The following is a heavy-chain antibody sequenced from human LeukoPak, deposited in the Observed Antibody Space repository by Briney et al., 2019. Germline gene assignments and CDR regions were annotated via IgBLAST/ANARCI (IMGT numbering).Heavy chain of an antibody. CDR3: ARAVTGILVGWFDP. V-gene: IGHV3-23*01. J-gene: IGHJ5*02. CDR2: IVGGDGGT. CDR1: GFPISTNG. D-gene: IGHD6-19*01. Sequence: GGSLRLSCAASGFPISTNGMSWVRQAPGKGLEWVSGIVGGDGGTYYADSVKGRFIISRDNSKNTLYVQMNSLRAEDTAVYYCARAVTGILVGWFDPWGQGTLVTVSS.